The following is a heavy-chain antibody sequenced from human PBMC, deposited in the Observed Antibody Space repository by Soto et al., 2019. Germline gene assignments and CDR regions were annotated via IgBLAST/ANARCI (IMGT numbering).Heavy chain of an antibody. Sequence: GSLTRSCEASGFIFSDYSMTWVRQAPGKGLEWVSTISGSGGSTYYADSVKGRFTISSHTSKKTVYLEMNSLRADDTAVYYCAKEISSSCFPIDYWGQGTLVHVSS. V-gene: IGHV3-23*01. D-gene: IGHD6-13*01. CDR3: AKEISSSCFPIDY. CDR1: GFIFSDYS. J-gene: IGHJ4*02. CDR2: ISGSGGST.